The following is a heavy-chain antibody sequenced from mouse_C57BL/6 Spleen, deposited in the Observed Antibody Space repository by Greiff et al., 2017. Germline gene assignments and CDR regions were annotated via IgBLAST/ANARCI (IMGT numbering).Heavy chain of an antibody. D-gene: IGHD2-4*01. CDR3: ARYWDYHYFDY. V-gene: IGHV1-52*01. CDR1: GYTFTSYW. J-gene: IGHJ2*01. Sequence: VQLQQPGAELVRPGSSVKLSCKASGYTFTSYWMHWVKQRPIQGLEWIGNIDPSDSETHYNQKFKDKATLTVDKSSSTAHMQLSSLTSEDSAVYYCARYWDYHYFDYWGQGTTLTVSS. CDR2: IDPSDSET.